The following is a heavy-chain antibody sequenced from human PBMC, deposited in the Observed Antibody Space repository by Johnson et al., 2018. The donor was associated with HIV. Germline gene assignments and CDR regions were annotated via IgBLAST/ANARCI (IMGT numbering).Heavy chain of an antibody. CDR3: ASRGVFRWNAFDI. Sequence: VQLVESGGGLEQPGRSLRLSCAASGFTFEDYAMHWVRQAPGKGLEYVSGISSNGDSTFYAKSVQGRFTISRDNSKNKLYLQMGSLRAEDTAVYYCASRGVFRWNAFDIWGQGTMVTVSS. D-gene: IGHD3-3*01. CDR2: ISSNGDST. CDR1: GFTFEDYA. V-gene: IGHV3-64*01. J-gene: IGHJ3*02.